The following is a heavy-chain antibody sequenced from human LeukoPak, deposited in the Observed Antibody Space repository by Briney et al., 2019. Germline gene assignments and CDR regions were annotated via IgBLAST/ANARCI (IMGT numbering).Heavy chain of an antibody. CDR3: AINYYDSSGYFDY. V-gene: IGHV3-23*01. CDR1: GFTFAGYA. Sequence: GGSLRLSCAATGFTFAGYAINWARQSPGKGLEWVSGISSSGGSTYYADSVKGRFTISRDNYKNTLYLQMNSLRAEDTAVYYCAINYYDSSGYFDYWGQGTLVTVSS. J-gene: IGHJ4*02. D-gene: IGHD3-22*01. CDR2: ISSSGGST.